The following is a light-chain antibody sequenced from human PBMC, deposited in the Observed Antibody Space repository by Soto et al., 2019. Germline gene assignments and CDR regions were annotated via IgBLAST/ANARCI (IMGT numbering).Light chain of an antibody. CDR3: YPYGYTQIT. Sequence: EIVLTQSPGTLSLSPGERATLSCRASQRVSSSHLAWYQHKPGQAPRLLIYAASSRATGSPDRFSGGASGTDFTITISRLEHEDFAMYSCYPYGYTQITLGPATRL. V-gene: IGKV3-20*01. CDR1: QRVSSSH. CDR2: AAS. J-gene: IGKJ5*01.